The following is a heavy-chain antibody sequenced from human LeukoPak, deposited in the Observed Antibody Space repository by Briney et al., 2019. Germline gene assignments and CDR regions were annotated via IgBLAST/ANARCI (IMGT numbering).Heavy chain of an antibody. Sequence: PGGSLRLSCAASGFSFSDYSMTWVRQAPGKALEWVSSISGNSFHIFYADSVKGRFTISRDNAYKSLYLQLNSLRAEDTAVYYCARVRYSSSWWGDRVVYYFDYWGQGTLVTVSS. V-gene: IGHV3-21*01. CDR3: ARVRYSSSWWGDRVVYYFDY. J-gene: IGHJ4*02. CDR1: GFSFSDYS. CDR2: ISGNSFHI. D-gene: IGHD6-13*01.